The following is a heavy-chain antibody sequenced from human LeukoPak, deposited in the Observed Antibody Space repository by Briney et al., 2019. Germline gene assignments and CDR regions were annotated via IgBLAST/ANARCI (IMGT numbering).Heavy chain of an antibody. V-gene: IGHV3-64D*09. D-gene: IGHD6-19*01. CDR3: VKDRGSSGWSGIDD. J-gene: IGHJ4*02. Sequence: PGGSLRLSGSASGFSFSTYAMHWVRQPPGKGLEYVSVISSNGGSIYYGDSVKGRFTVSRDNSIYTLYLQMSSLRPEDTAVYYCVKDRGSSGWSGIDDWGQGTLVTVSS. CDR2: ISSNGGSI. CDR1: GFSFSTYA.